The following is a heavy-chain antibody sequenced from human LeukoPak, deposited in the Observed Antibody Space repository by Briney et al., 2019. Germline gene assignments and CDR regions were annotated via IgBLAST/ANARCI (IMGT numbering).Heavy chain of an antibody. CDR2: IKQDGSEK. J-gene: IGHJ4*02. D-gene: IGHD3-10*01. V-gene: IGHV3-7*01. CDR1: GFTFSSYW. CDR3: AREKTYYYGSGSFYVY. Sequence: SGGSLRLSCAASGFTFSSYWMSWVRQAPGKGLEWVANIKQDGSEKYYVDSVKGRFTISRDNAKNSLYLQMNSLRAEDTAVYYCAREKTYYYGSGSFYVYWGQGTLVTVSS.